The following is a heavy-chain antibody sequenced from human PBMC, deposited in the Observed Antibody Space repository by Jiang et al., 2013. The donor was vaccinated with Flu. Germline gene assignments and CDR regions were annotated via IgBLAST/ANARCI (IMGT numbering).Heavy chain of an antibody. CDR1: TFSSYA. V-gene: IGHV1-69*01. Sequence: TFSSYAISWVRQAPGQGLEWMGGIIPIFGTANYAQKFQGRVTITADESTSTAYMELRSLRSDDTAVYYCARGAYGDYWGQGTLVTVSS. CDR3: ARGAYGDY. D-gene: IGHD4-17*01. CDR2: IIPIFGTA. J-gene: IGHJ4*02.